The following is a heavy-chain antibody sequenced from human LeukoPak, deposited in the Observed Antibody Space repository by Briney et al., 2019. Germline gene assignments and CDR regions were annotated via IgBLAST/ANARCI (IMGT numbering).Heavy chain of an antibody. D-gene: IGHD2-15*01. J-gene: IGHJ4*02. CDR1: VFTFRSFW. Sequence: GGSLRLSCAASVFTFRSFWMSWVRQAPGKGLEWVANIKQDGSEKYYVDSVKGRFTISRDNAKNSLYLQMNSLRADDTAVYYCASQGVAVAGGFDYWGQGTLVTVSS. V-gene: IGHV3-7*03. CDR2: IKQDGSEK. CDR3: ASQGVAVAGGFDY.